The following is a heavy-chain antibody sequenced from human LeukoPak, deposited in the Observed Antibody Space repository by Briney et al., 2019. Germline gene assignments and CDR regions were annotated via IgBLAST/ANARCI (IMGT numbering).Heavy chain of an antibody. CDR3: ARGSSIFGVVIMDYYYYMDV. CDR2: IYSSGST. Sequence: SETLSLTCTVSGGSISSGTYYWSWVRQPAGKGLEWIGRIYSSGSTNYNPSLKSRVTISVDTSKNQFSLKLSSVTAADTAVYYCARGSSIFGVVIMDYYYYMDVWGKGTTVTVSS. CDR1: GGSISSGTYY. V-gene: IGHV4-61*02. J-gene: IGHJ6*03. D-gene: IGHD3-3*01.